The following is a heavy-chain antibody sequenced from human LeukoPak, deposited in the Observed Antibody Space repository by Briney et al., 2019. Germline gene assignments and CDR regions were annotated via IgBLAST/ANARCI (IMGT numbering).Heavy chain of an antibody. V-gene: IGHV3-23*01. J-gene: IGHJ5*02. D-gene: IGHD1-1*01. CDR1: GFTFSSYA. Sequence: GGSLRLSCAASGFTFSSYAMSWVRQTPEKGLEWVSAITGGGDDTFHADSVKGRFTISRDNAKNTLYLQMNSPRIEDTAVYYCVVDFQYNSPWGQGTLVTVSS. CDR2: ITGGGDDT. CDR3: VVDFQYNSP.